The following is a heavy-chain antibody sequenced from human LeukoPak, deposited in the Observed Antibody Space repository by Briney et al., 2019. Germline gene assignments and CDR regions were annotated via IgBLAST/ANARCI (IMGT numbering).Heavy chain of an antibody. D-gene: IGHD3-22*01. CDR3: ARDGDYYYDSAGVDY. CDR1: GYTFTGYY. CDR2: INPNSGGT. Sequence: ASVKVSCEASGYTFTGYYMHWVRQAPGQGLEWMGWINPNSGGTNYAQKFQGRVTMTRDTSISTAYMELSRLRSDDTAVYYCARDGDYYYDSAGVDYWGQGTLVTVSS. J-gene: IGHJ4*02. V-gene: IGHV1-2*02.